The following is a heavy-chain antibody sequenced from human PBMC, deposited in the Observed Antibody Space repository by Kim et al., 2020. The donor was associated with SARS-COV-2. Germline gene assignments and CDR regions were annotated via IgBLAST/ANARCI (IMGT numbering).Heavy chain of an antibody. J-gene: IGHJ4*02. CDR3: VTESQDWNYETYFDY. CDR1: GFTFSNYA. D-gene: IGHD1-7*01. V-gene: IGHV3-23*01. CDR2: ISGTGDST. Sequence: GGSLRLSCAASGFTFSNYAMSWVRQAPGKGLEWVSAISGTGDSTYYADSVKGRFTISRDNSENTLYLRMNSLRAEDTAVYYCVTESQDWNYETYFDYWGQGSLVTVSS.